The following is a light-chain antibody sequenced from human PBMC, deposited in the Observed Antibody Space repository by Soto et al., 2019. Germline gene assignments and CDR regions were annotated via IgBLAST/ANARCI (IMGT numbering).Light chain of an antibody. CDR3: QKYNSAPPT. V-gene: IGKV3-15*01. CDR1: QDISSN. Sequence: EIVMTQSPTTLSVSPGERGTLSCRASQDISSNLAWYQQKPGQTPRLLIHGASTRATGIPARFSGSGSGTRFTLTIASLQSEDFATYYCQKYNSAPPTFAQGTKVDIK. CDR2: GAS. J-gene: IGKJ1*01.